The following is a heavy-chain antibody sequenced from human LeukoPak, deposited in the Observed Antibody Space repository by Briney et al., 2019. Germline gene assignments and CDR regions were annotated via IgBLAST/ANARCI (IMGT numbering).Heavy chain of an antibody. CDR3: AKESGYDSSGYFDS. J-gene: IGHJ4*02. Sequence: GGSLRLSCAASGFTFSSYWMSWVRQAPGKGLEWVSAISGSGDSTYYADSVKGRFPISRDNSKNTLYLHMNSLRAEDTAVYYCAKESGYDSSGYFDSWGQGTLVTVSS. CDR2: ISGSGDST. V-gene: IGHV3-23*01. CDR1: GFTFSSYW. D-gene: IGHD3-22*01.